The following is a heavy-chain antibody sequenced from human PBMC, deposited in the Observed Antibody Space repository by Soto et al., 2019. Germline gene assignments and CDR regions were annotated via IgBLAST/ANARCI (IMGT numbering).Heavy chain of an antibody. CDR2: ISYDGSNK. D-gene: IGHD3-10*01. V-gene: IGHV3-30*03. CDR1: GFTFSSYG. J-gene: IGHJ5*02. Sequence: PGGSLRLSCAASGFTFSSYGMHWVRQAPGKGLEWVAVISYDGSNKYYADSVKGRFTISRDNSKNTLYLQMNSLRAEDTAVYYCARVSYGSGTPGWFDPWGQGTLVTVSS. CDR3: ARVSYGSGTPGWFDP.